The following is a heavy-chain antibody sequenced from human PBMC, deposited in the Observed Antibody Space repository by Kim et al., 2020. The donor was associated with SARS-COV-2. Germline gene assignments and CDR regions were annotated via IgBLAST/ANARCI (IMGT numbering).Heavy chain of an antibody. CDR3: VRDLYDFWSGYPQGLYFDY. D-gene: IGHD3-3*01. V-gene: IGHV3-64D*06. J-gene: IGHJ4*02. CDR1: GFTFSSYA. Sequence: GGSLRLSCSASGFTFSSYAMHWVRQAPGKGLEYVSAISSNGGSTYYADSVKGRFTISRDNSKNTLYLQMSSLRAEDTAVYYCVRDLYDFWSGYPQGLYFDYWGQGTLVTVSS. CDR2: ISSNGGST.